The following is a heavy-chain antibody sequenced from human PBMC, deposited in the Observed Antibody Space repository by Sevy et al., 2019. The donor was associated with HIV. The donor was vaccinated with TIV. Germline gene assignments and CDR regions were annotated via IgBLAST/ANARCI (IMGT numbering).Heavy chain of an antibody. Sequence: SETLSLTCIVSGGSISRGSYYWTWIRQPAGKGLEWIGRIYSSGSTDYNPSLKSRVTMSVDTSKNQFSLMLSSVTAADTAVYYCARGLAGFSPNWFDPWGQGILVTVSS. D-gene: IGHD6-19*01. V-gene: IGHV4-61*02. CDR2: IYSSGST. CDR3: ARGLAGFSPNWFDP. J-gene: IGHJ5*02. CDR1: GGSISRGSYY.